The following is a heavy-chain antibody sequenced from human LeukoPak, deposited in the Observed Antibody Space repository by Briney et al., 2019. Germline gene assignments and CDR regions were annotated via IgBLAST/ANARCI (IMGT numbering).Heavy chain of an antibody. CDR2: LSTTGIT. V-gene: IGHV4-61*02. D-gene: IGHD3-22*01. J-gene: IGHJ2*01. CDR1: GGSISNAFYY. Sequence: SETLSLTCTVSGGSISNAFYYWSWIRQPAGKGLESIGRLSTTGITDYNPSLKSRVTISVDASKNQFSLNLNSVTAADTAVYYCARDSPITVIPFHWYFDLWGRGTLVSVSS. CDR3: ARDSPITVIPFHWYFDL.